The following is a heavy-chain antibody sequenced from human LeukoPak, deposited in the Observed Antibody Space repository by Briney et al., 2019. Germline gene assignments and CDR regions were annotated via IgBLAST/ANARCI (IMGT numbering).Heavy chain of an antibody. V-gene: IGHV4-61*01. D-gene: IGHD2-15*01. J-gene: IGHJ1*01. CDR1: GGSVSSGSYY. Sequence: PSETLSLTCTVSGGSVSSGSYYWSWIRQPLGKGLEWIGYIYYSGSTNYNPSLKSRVTISVDTSKNQFSLRLSSVTAADSAVYYCARGGRGGYCSGGTCSEYFQHWGQGTLVTVSS. CDR3: ARGGRGGYCSGGTCSEYFQH. CDR2: IYYSGST.